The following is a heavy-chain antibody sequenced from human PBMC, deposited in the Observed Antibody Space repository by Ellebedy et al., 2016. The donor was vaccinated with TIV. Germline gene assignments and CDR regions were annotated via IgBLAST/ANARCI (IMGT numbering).Heavy chain of an antibody. Sequence: MPSETLSLTCTVPGGSISSYYWSWIRQPPGKGLEWIGYIYYSGSTNYNPSLKSRVTISVDTSKNQFSLKLSSVTAADTAVYYCAGHHYYDSSGEVDYWGQGTLVTVSS. CDR3: AGHHYYDSSGEVDY. V-gene: IGHV4-59*08. CDR1: GGSISSYY. J-gene: IGHJ4*02. CDR2: IYYSGST. D-gene: IGHD3-22*01.